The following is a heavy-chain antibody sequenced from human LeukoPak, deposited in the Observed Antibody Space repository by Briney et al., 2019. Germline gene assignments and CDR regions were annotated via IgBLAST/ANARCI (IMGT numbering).Heavy chain of an antibody. CDR3: AKDGAAAGTDDAFDI. Sequence: GGSLRLSCAASGFTFDDYAMHWVRHAPGKGLEWVSGISWNSGSIGYADSVKGRFTISRDNAKNSLYLQMNSLRAEDTALYYCAKDGAAAGTDDAFDIWGQGTMVTVSS. J-gene: IGHJ3*02. D-gene: IGHD6-13*01. CDR1: GFTFDDYA. V-gene: IGHV3-9*01. CDR2: ISWNSGSI.